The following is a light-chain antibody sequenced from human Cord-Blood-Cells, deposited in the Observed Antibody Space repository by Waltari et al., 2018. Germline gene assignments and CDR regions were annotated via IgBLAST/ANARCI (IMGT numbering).Light chain of an antibody. CDR1: NIGSKS. CDR3: QVWDSSSDHWV. J-gene: IGLJ3*02. Sequence: SYVLTQPPSVSVAPGKTARITCGGNNIGSKSVHWYQQKPGQAPVLVIYYDSDRPSGIPERFSGSNSGNTDTLTISRVEAGDEADYYCQVWDSSSDHWVFGGGTKLTVL. V-gene: IGLV3-21*04. CDR2: YDS.